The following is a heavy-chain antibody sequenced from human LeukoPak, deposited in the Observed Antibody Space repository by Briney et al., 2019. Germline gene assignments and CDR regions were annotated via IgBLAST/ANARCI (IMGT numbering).Heavy chain of an antibody. Sequence: GGSLRLSCAASGFTFSSHAMSWVRQAPGKGLEWVSGISGSGETAYYGDSVQGRLTISRDNSKNTLYLQMNSLRAEDTAVYYCAKGEAKQPPWDYWGQGTLVTVSS. D-gene: IGHD6-13*01. CDR3: AKGEAKQPPWDY. CDR2: ISGSGETA. J-gene: IGHJ4*02. V-gene: IGHV3-23*01. CDR1: GFTFSSHA.